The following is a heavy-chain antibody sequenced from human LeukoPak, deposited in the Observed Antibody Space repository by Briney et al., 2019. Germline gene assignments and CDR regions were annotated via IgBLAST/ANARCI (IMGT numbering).Heavy chain of an antibody. V-gene: IGHV1-18*01. Sequence: ASVKVSCKASGYTFTSYGISWVRQAPGQGLECMGWISAYNGNTNYAQKLQGRVTMTTDTSTSTAYMELRSLRSDDTAVYYCARNRRGSTIAAADDYWGQGTLVTVSS. CDR1: GYTFTSYG. J-gene: IGHJ4*02. CDR2: ISAYNGNT. CDR3: ARNRRGSTIAAADDY. D-gene: IGHD6-13*01.